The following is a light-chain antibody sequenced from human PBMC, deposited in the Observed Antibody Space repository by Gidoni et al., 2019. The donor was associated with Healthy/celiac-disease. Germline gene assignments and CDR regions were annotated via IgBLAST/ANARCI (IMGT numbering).Light chain of an antibody. CDR1: QSISSY. Sequence: DIQMTQSPSSLSASVGDRVTITCRASQSISSYLNWYQQKPGKDTKLLIYAASSLQSAVPSRFSGSGSGTDFTLTISSLQPEDFATYYCQQSYSTPHTFGQGTKLEIK. V-gene: IGKV1-39*01. J-gene: IGKJ2*01. CDR3: QQSYSTPHT. CDR2: AAS.